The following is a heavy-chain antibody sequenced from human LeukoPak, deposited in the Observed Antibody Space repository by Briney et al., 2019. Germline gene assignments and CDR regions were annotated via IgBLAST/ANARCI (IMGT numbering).Heavy chain of an antibody. Sequence: ASVKVSCKASGYNFFTYGITWVRQAPGQGLEWMGWISPHNGNANYAQKFQDRVIMTTDTSTNTAFMEVRSLRPDDTAMYYCARGHFISSRDYLFFFDYWGQGSLVTVSS. CDR3: ARGHFISSRDYLFFFDY. V-gene: IGHV1-18*01. D-gene: IGHD3-16*01. CDR1: GYNFFTYG. CDR2: ISPHNGNA. J-gene: IGHJ4*01.